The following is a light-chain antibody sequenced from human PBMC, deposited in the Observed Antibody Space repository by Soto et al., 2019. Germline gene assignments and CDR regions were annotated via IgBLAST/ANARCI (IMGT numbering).Light chain of an antibody. CDR2: SNN. V-gene: IGLV1-44*01. CDR3: AAWDDSLNGHVV. J-gene: IGLJ2*01. CDR1: SSNIGSNT. Sequence: QSVLTQPPSASGTPGQRVTISCSGSSSNIGSNTVNWYQQLPGTDPKLLIYSNNQRPSGVPDRFSGSKSGTSASLAISGLQSEYEADYYCAAWDDSLNGHVVFGGGTKLTVL.